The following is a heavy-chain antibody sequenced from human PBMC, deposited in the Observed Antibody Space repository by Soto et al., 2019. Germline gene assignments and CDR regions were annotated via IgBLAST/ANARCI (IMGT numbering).Heavy chain of an antibody. CDR2: SHSDGTT. CDR3: YFVGRLDTPPTYQHFDY. CDR1: EFTFSIYW. V-gene: IGHV3-74*01. Sequence: EVQLVESGGGLVQPGGSLRLSCEASEFTFSIYWMYWVRQAPGKGLVWVSRSHSDGTTTYADSVKGRFTSSRDNAKSTLYLQMNTLRAEDTALYYCYFVGRLDTPPTYQHFDYWGQGALVTVSS. J-gene: IGHJ4*02. D-gene: IGHD1-1*01.